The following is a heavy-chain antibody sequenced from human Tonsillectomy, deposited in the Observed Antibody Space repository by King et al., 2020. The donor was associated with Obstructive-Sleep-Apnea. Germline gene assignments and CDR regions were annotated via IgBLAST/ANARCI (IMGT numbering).Heavy chain of an antibody. CDR2: ISGNGGSA. J-gene: IGHJ3*01. Sequence: GQQEEAGGGRGKPGGGLRLGCAALGFTCSTGTMHWGRQAPGRGPDNVSSISGNGGSAEYSDSVKGRFTSSRDNSKNTLFLQMLRLKVEDTALYYCVKEMVRTGHVFEFDVWGPGTTVSVSS. CDR1: GFTCSTGT. V-gene: IGHV3-64D*09. D-gene: IGHD4/OR15-4a*01. CDR3: VKEMVRTGHVFEFDV.